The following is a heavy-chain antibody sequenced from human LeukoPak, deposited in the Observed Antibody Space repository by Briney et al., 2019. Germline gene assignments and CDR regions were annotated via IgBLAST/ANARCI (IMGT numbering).Heavy chain of an antibody. CDR1: GFTFTSYS. J-gene: IGHJ4*02. Sequence: GGSLRLACAASGFTFTSYSMNWVRQAPGKGLEWVSYIGGSHSAISYADSVKGRSTISRDNAKSSLYLQMNSLRDEDTAVYYCARDSQYYFDYWGQGALVTVSS. CDR3: ARDSQYYFDY. CDR2: IGGSHSAI. D-gene: IGHD2/OR15-2a*01. V-gene: IGHV3-48*02.